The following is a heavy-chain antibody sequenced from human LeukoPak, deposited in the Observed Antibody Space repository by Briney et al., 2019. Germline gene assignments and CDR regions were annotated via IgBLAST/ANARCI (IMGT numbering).Heavy chain of an antibody. CDR3: ARQTGSGLFLP. D-gene: IGHD3-10*01. CDR2: IYYTGNT. V-gene: IGHV4-39*01. Sequence: PSETLSLTCTVSGVSISSSNSYWGWIRQPPGKGLEWIGSIYYTGNTYYNASLKSQVSISIDTSKNQFSLKLTSVTAADTSVYYCARQTGSGLFLPGGQGTLVTVSS. J-gene: IGHJ4*02. CDR1: GVSISSSNSY.